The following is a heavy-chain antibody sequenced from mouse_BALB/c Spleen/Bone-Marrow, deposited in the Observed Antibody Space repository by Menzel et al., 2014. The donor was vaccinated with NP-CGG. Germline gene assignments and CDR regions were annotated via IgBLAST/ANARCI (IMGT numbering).Heavy chain of an antibody. D-gene: IGHD1-2*01. CDR1: GYAFSSYW. V-gene: IGHV1-80*01. CDR2: IYPGDGDT. Sequence: LVESGAELVRPGSSVKISCKASGYAFSSYWVNWVRQRPGQGLGWIGQIYPGDGDTNYNGKFKDNATLTADKSSSTAYMQLSSLTSEASAVYFCAKSGYGSFDYWGQGTTLTVSS. CDR3: AKSGYGSFDY. J-gene: IGHJ2*01.